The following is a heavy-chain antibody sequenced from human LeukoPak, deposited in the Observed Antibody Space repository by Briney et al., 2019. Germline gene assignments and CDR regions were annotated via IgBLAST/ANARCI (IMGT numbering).Heavy chain of an antibody. CDR3: AGLKSLDQ. J-gene: IGHJ5*02. V-gene: IGHV3-21*01. CDR1: GFTFSNYH. Sequence: GGPLTLSCAASGFTFSNYHLNWVPQAPGKGLERVSSISTTGTFMHYADSVKGRFTISRDNAKNSLYLQMNSLTGEDTAVYYCAGLKSLDQWGQGTLVTVSS. D-gene: IGHD5/OR15-5a*01. CDR2: ISTTGTFM.